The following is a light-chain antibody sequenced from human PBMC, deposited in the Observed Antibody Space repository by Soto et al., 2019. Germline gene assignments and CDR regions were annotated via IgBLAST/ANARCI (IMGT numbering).Light chain of an antibody. Sequence: QSALTQPASVSGTAGQSITISCTGTSSDVGGYNYVSWYQQHPGKAPKLMIYDVSNRPSGVSNRFSGSKSGNTASLTISGLQAEDEADYYCSSYTSSSVYVFGTGNKVTVL. CDR1: SSDVGGYNY. CDR2: DVS. CDR3: SSYTSSSVYV. V-gene: IGLV2-14*01. J-gene: IGLJ1*01.